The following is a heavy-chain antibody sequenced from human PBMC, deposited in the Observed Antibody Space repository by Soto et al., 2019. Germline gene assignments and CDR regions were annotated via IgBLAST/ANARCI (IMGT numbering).Heavy chain of an antibody. Sequence: ESVGGVVPPGRSLRLSCAASGFTFRNYGMHWVRQAPGKGLVWVTVISYDGSHKYYADSVKGRFTISRDNSKNTVYLEMNSLRDEDTAVYYCAKRRGDHSNYSWGIDVWGQGTTVTVSS. V-gene: IGHV3-30*18. J-gene: IGHJ6*02. CDR3: AKRRGDHSNYSWGIDV. D-gene: IGHD4-4*01. CDR1: GFTFRNYG. CDR2: ISYDGSHK.